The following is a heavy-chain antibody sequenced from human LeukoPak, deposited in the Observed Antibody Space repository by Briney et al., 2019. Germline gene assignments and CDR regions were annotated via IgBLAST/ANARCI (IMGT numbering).Heavy chain of an antibody. CDR1: GGSISSYY. J-gene: IGHJ4*02. V-gene: IGHV4-59*01. CDR2: IYYSGST. Sequence: SETLSLTCTVSGGSISSYYWSWIRQPPGKGLEWIGYIYYSGSTNYNPSLKSRVTISVDTSKNQFSLKLSSVTAADTAVYYCARIEGSGSSGYYWIDYWGQGTLVTVSS. D-gene: IGHD3-22*01. CDR3: ARIEGSGSSGYYWIDY.